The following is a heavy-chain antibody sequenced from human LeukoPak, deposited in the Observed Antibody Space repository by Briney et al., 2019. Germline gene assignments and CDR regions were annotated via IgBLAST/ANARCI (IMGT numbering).Heavy chain of an antibody. CDR3: ARARAQKYSGSYSYYYGMDV. CDR1: GYTFTGYY. CDR2: INPNSGGT. J-gene: IGHJ6*02. Sequence: EASVKVSCKASGYTFTGYYMHWVRQAPGQGLEWMGWINPNSGGTNYAQKFQGRVTMTRDTSISTAYMELGRLRSDDTAVYYCARARAQKYSGSYSYYYGMDVWGQGTTVTVSS. D-gene: IGHD1-26*01. V-gene: IGHV1-2*02.